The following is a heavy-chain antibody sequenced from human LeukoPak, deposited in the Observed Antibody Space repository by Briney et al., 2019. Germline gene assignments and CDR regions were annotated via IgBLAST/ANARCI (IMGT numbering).Heavy chain of an antibody. V-gene: IGHV3-7*01. CDR3: TKNTHDY. CDR1: GFTFSGSW. CDR2: IKGDGSGK. J-gene: IGHJ4*02. Sequence: GGSLRLSCAASGFTFSGSWMSWVRQAPGKGLEWVATIKGDGSGKFYVDSVKGQFAISRDDAKSSLFLQMDSLRSEDTAVYYCTKNTHDYWGQGTLVTVSS. D-gene: IGHD1/OR15-1a*01.